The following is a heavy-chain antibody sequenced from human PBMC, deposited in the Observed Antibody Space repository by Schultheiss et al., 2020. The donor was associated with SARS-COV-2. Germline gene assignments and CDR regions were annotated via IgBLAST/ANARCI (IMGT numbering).Heavy chain of an antibody. J-gene: IGHJ4*02. CDR3: ARGTKLSIAARLFSADY. CDR2: ISSSDSTI. Sequence: GGSLRLSCAASGFTFSSYAMSWVRQAPGKGLEWVSYISSSDSTIYYADSVKGRFTISRDNSKNTLYLQMNSLRAEDTAVYYCARGTKLSIAARLFSADYWGQGTLVTVSS. D-gene: IGHD6-6*01. V-gene: IGHV3-23*01. CDR1: GFTFSSYA.